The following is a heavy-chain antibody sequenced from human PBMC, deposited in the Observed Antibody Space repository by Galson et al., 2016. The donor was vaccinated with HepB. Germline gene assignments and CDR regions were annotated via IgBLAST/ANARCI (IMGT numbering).Heavy chain of an antibody. V-gene: IGHV3-23*01. CDR3: AKGTRGRFLEWSGEGGMDV. J-gene: IGHJ6*02. Sequence: SLRLSCAASGFTLRSYAMTWVRQAPGKGLEWVSIISGSGGSTKDADSVKGRFTISRDNSKNTLYLQMNSLRVEDTAVYYCAKGTRGRFLEWSGEGGMDVWGQGTTVTVSS. CDR1: GFTLRSYA. D-gene: IGHD3-3*01. CDR2: ISGSGGST.